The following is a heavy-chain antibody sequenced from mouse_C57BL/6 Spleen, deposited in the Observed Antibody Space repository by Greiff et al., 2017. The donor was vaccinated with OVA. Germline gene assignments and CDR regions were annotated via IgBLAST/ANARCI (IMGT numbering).Heavy chain of an antibody. CDR1: GFTFSSYA. Sequence: EVNLVESGEGLVKPGGSLKLSCAASGFTFSSYAMSWVRQTPEKRLEWVAYISSGGDYIYYADTVKGRFTISRDNARNTLYLQMSSLKSEDTAMYYCTRDMVGKGWFAYWGQGTLVTVSA. CDR3: TRDMVGKGWFAY. CDR2: ISSGGDYI. D-gene: IGHD1-1*02. J-gene: IGHJ3*01. V-gene: IGHV5-9-1*02.